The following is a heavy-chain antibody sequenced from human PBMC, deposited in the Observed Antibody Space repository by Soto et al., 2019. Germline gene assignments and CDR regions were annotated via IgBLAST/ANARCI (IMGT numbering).Heavy chain of an antibody. CDR1: GGSISSGGYY. D-gene: IGHD1-26*01. CDR3: ARDRGRGSYHDGAFDI. J-gene: IGHJ3*02. Sequence: PSETLSLTCTVSGGSISSGGYYWSWIRQHPGKGLEWIGYIYYSGSTYYNPSLKSRVTISVDTSKNQFSLKLSSVTAADTAVYYCARDRGRGSYHDGAFDIWGQGTMVTVSS. V-gene: IGHV4-31*03. CDR2: IYYSGST.